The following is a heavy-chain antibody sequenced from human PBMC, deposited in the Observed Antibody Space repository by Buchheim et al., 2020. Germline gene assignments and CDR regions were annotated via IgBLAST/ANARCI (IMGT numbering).Heavy chain of an antibody. Sequence: EVQLVESGGGLVQPGGSLRLSCAASGFTFSSYWMHWVRQAPGKGLVWVSRINSDGSSTSYADSVKGRFTISRDNAKNTLYLQMNSLRAEDTAVYYCARDHGASDDFWSGYYTDNGGWFDPWGQGTL. CDR3: ARDHGASDDFWSGYYTDNGGWFDP. CDR1: GFTFSSYW. J-gene: IGHJ5*02. D-gene: IGHD3-3*01. V-gene: IGHV3-74*01. CDR2: INSDGSST.